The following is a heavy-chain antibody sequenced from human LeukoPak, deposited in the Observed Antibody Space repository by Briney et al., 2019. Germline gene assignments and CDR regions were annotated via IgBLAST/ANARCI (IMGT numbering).Heavy chain of an antibody. CDR2: TSINVDNT. Sequence: PGGSLRLSCAASGFTFTSYAMSWVRQAPGKGLEWVSGTSINVDNTYYADSVKGRFTISRDNSKSTLFLQMNSLRAEDTAVYYCARFSRSYCSSTGCSKYFDYWGQGTLVTVSS. D-gene: IGHD2-2*01. J-gene: IGHJ4*02. CDR1: GFTFTSYA. V-gene: IGHV3-23*01. CDR3: ARFSRSYCSSTGCSKYFDY.